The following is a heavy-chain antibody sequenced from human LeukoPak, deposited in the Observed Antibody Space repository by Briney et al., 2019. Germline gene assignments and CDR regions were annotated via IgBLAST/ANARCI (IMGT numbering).Heavy chain of an antibody. CDR3: AKDNRRHYTSGPNPDSLR. CDR2: ISWNSGTI. D-gene: IGHD6-19*01. J-gene: IGHJ4*02. CDR1: GFIFNNYA. Sequence: PGRSLRLSCAGSGFIFNNYAMHWVRQPPGKGLEWVSGISWNSGTIDYADSVRGRFTISRDNAKNSLYLQMDSLRVGDTAFYYCAKDNRRHYTSGPNPDSLRWGQGALVTVSS. V-gene: IGHV3-9*01.